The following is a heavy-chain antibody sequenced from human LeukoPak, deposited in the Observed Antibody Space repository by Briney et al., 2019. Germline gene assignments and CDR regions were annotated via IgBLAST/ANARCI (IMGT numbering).Heavy chain of an antibody. V-gene: IGHV3-74*01. CDR1: GFRFSGYW. Sequence: GGSLRLSCEVSGFRFSGYWMHWVRQAPGKGLVWVSRIQGDERSASYGDSVRGRFTISKDNAKNILYLQMDSLRVEDTTVYYCARDRDGYYYYYGMDVWGQGTTVTVSS. CDR2: IQGDERSA. D-gene: IGHD5-24*01. CDR3: ARDRDGYYYYYGMDV. J-gene: IGHJ6*02.